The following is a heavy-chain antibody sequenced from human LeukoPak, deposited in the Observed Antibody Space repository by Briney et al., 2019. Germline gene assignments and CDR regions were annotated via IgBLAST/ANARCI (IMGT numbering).Heavy chain of an antibody. CDR2: IYHDGRI. V-gene: IGHV4-38-2*02. CDR1: GYSITNGYY. Sequence: SETLSLTCTVSGYSITNGYYWGWIRQPPGKGLEWIGSIYHDGRIDYNPSLKSRVTISVDTSKNQFSLKLSSVTAADTAVYYCARPAQYSSSLNWFDPWGQGTLVTVSS. J-gene: IGHJ5*02. CDR3: ARPAQYSSSLNWFDP. D-gene: IGHD6-13*01.